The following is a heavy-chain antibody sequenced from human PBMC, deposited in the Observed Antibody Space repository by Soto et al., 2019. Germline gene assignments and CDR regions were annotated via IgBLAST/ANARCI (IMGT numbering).Heavy chain of an antibody. V-gene: IGHV1-3*01. D-gene: IGHD2-15*01. Sequence: ASVKVSCKASGYTFTSYAMNWVRQAPGQRLEWMGWINAGNGNTKYSQKFQGRVTITRDTSASTAYMELSSLRSEDTAVYYCAIVRRAATYYYYDGMDVWGQGTTVTVSS. CDR2: INAGNGNT. J-gene: IGHJ6*02. CDR1: GYTFTSYA. CDR3: AIVRRAATYYYYDGMDV.